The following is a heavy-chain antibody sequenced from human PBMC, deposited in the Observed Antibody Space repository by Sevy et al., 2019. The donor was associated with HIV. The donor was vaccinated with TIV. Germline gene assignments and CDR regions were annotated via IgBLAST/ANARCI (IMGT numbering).Heavy chain of an antibody. CDR1: GFTFSSYE. D-gene: IGHD2-15*01. Sequence: GGSLRLSCAASGFTFSSYEMNWVRQAPGKGLEWVSYISSSGSTIYYADSVKGRFTISRDNAKNSLYLQMNSLSAEDTAVYYCAREPHGGSWGYYYYYGMDVWGQGTTVTVSS. CDR3: AREPHGGSWGYYYYYGMDV. CDR2: ISSSGSTI. J-gene: IGHJ6*02. V-gene: IGHV3-48*03.